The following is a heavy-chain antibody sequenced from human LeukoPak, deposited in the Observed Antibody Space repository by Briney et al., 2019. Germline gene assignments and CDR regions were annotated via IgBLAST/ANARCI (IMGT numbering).Heavy chain of an antibody. Sequence: PGGSLRLSCAASGFTFSSYGMHWVRQAPGKGLEWVADIRYDGSNKYYADSVKGRFTISRGNSKNTLYLQMNSLRAEDTAVYYCARDRHLEGSSWNGMDVWGQGTTVTVSS. CDR1: GFTFSSYG. CDR3: ARDRHLEGSSWNGMDV. J-gene: IGHJ6*02. D-gene: IGHD6-13*01. CDR2: IRYDGSNK. V-gene: IGHV3-33*01.